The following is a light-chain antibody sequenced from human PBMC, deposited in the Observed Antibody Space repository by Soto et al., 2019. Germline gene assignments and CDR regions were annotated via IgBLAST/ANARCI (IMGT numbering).Light chain of an antibody. CDR3: QQRGNWPLYT. CDR1: EGVRIF. J-gene: IGKJ2*01. V-gene: IGKV3D-11*01. Sequence: EIVLTQSPATLSLSPGDRATLSCRASEGVRIFLAWYQQKPGQAPRLLIYDASNRATGIPARFSGSGSGTDFTLTISGLEPEDFAVYYCQQRGNWPLYTFGQGTQVEMK. CDR2: DAS.